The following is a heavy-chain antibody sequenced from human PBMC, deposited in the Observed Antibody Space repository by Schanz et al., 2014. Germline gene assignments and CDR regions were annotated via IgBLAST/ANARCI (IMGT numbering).Heavy chain of an antibody. V-gene: IGHV1-18*01. CDR1: GYIFGSHG. J-gene: IGHJ6*02. CDR2: INAHTGNT. CDR3: VRDAGWAFGDYHGMDV. Sequence: QLMQSGSEVRKPGASVKVSCKASGYIFGSHGMTWVRQAPGQGPELMGWINAHTGNTQYAQKFQGRVTMTTDTSTSTAYMELRNVRYDDTAVYYCVRDAGWAFGDYHGMDVWGQGTSVTVSS. D-gene: IGHD3-10*01.